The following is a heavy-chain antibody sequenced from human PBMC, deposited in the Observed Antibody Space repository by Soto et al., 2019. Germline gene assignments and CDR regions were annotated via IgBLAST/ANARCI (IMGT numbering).Heavy chain of an antibody. CDR3: ARGTVAGPYYYYGMDV. J-gene: IGHJ6*01. CDR1: GFTFSSYA. V-gene: IGHV3-30-3*01. CDR2: ISYDGSNK. D-gene: IGHD6-19*01. Sequence: QVQLVESGGGVVQPGRSLRLSCAASGFTFSSYAMHWVRQAPGKGLEWVAVISYDGSNKYYADSVKGRFTISRDNSKNTLYLQMNSLRAEDTAVYYCARGTVAGPYYYYGMDVW.